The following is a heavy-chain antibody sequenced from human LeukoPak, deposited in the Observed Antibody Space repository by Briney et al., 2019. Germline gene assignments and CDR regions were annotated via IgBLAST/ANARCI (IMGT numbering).Heavy chain of an antibody. Sequence: ASVKVSCKASGYTFTSYNIHWVRQAPGQSLEWMGWINAGSGNTKYSQKFQGRVTITRDTSASTAYMELSSLRSEDTAVYYCARVGSSTYDYWGQGTLVTVSS. CDR2: INAGSGNT. D-gene: IGHD6-6*01. CDR1: GYTFTSYN. CDR3: ARVGSSTYDY. J-gene: IGHJ4*02. V-gene: IGHV1-3*01.